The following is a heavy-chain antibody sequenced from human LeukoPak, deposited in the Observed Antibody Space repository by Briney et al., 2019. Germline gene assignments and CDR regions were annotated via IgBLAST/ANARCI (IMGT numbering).Heavy chain of an antibody. CDR3: AREFNIVVVPAAHGGDY. D-gene: IGHD2-2*01. CDR1: GYTFTSYG. Sequence: ASVKVSCKASGYTFTSYGISWVRQAPGQGLEWMGWINAYNGNTNYAQKLQGRVTMTTDTSTSTAYMELRSLRSDDTAVYYCAREFNIVVVPAAHGGDYWGQGTLVTVTS. V-gene: IGHV1-18*01. CDR2: INAYNGNT. J-gene: IGHJ4*02.